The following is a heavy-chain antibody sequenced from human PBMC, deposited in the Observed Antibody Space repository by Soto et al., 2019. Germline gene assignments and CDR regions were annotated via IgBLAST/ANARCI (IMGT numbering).Heavy chain of an antibody. J-gene: IGHJ4*02. V-gene: IGHV1-46*01. Sequence: ASVKVSCKASGYTFTSCYMHWVRQAPGQGLEWMGIINAGSGNTKYAQKFQGRVTMTTDTSTSTAYMELSSLRSEDTAVYYCARSIVVVTALDYWGQGTLVTVSS. CDR2: INAGSGNT. D-gene: IGHD2-21*02. CDR3: ARSIVVVTALDY. CDR1: GYTFTSCY.